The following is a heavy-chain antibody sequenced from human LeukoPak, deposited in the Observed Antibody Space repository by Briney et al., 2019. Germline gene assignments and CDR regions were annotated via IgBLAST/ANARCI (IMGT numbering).Heavy chain of an antibody. Sequence: SETLSLTCAVYGGSFSGYYWSWIRQPPGKGLEWIGEINHSGSTNYNPSLKSRVTISVDTSKNQFSLKLSSVTAADTAVYHCAGGTYYYDSSGYRNWFDPWGQGTLVTVSS. J-gene: IGHJ5*02. D-gene: IGHD3-22*01. CDR2: INHSGST. CDR3: AGGTYYYDSSGYRNWFDP. V-gene: IGHV4-34*01. CDR1: GGSFSGYY.